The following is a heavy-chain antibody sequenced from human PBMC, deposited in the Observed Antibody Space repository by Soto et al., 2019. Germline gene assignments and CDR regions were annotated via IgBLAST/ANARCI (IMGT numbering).Heavy chain of an antibody. J-gene: IGHJ3*02. CDR2: ISSSSSYI. CDR1: GFTFSSYS. Sequence: GGSLRLSCAASGFTFSSYSMNWVRQAPGKGLEWVSSISSSSSYIYYADSVKGRFTISRDNAKNSLYLQMNSLRAEETAVYDCARDRERWRQFDFGGSAFDIWGEVTMVTVSS. D-gene: IGHD3-10*01. V-gene: IGHV3-21*01. CDR3: ARDRERWRQFDFGGSAFDI.